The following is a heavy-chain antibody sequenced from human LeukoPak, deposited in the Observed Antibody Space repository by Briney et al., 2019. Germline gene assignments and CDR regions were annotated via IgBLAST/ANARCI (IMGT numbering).Heavy chain of an antibody. V-gene: IGHV3-23*01. Sequence: GGSLRLSCAASGFTFSSYAMAWIRQAPGKGLEWVSTVTNSGSSTYYADSVKGRFTISRDNSKNTLFLQMNGLRAEDTVVYYCAQEDYGGNSKTFDIWGQGTMVTVSS. CDR3: AQEDYGGNSKTFDI. D-gene: IGHD4-23*01. CDR2: VTNSGSST. J-gene: IGHJ3*02. CDR1: GFTFSSYA.